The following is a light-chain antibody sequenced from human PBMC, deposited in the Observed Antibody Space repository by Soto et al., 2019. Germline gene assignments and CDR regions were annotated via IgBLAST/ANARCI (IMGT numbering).Light chain of an antibody. J-gene: IGKJ1*01. CDR3: QQTYSSPWT. V-gene: IGKV1-39*01. CDR1: QTIRSY. Sequence: DIQMTQSPSSLSASGGDRVTITCRASQTIRSYLNWYQQRPGKAPKLLIYGASTLQSGVPSRFSGSGSGTDFTLTISSLQPEDFATYYCQQTYSSPWTFGQGTKVEIK. CDR2: GAS.